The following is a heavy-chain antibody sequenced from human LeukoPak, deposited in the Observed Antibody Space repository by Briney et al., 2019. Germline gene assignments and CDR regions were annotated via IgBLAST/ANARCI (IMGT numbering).Heavy chain of an antibody. V-gene: IGHV4-31*03. J-gene: IGHJ3*02. CDR3: ATVSSWLAFDI. Sequence: PSQTLSLTCTVSGGSTSSGGYYWSWIRQHPGKGLEWIGYIYYSGSTYYNPSLKSRVTISVDTSKNQFSLKLSSVTAADTAVYYCATVSSWLAFDIWGQGTMVTVSS. D-gene: IGHD6-13*01. CDR1: GGSTSSGGYY. CDR2: IYYSGST.